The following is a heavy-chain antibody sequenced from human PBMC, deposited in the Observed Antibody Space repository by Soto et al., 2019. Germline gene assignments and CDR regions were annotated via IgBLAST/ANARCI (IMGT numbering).Heavy chain of an antibody. D-gene: IGHD6-6*01. V-gene: IGHV3-30*18. CDR3: AKDGEYSSPSVSGANWFDP. CDR1: GFTFSSYG. Sequence: GGSLRLSCAASGFTFSSYGMHWVRQAPGKGLEWVAVISYDGSNKYYADSVKGRFTISRDNSKNTLYLQMNSLRAEDTAVYYCAKDGEYSSPSVSGANWFDPWGQGTLVTVSS. CDR2: ISYDGSNK. J-gene: IGHJ5*02.